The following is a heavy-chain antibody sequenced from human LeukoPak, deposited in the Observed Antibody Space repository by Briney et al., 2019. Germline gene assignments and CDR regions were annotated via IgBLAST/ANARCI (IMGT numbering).Heavy chain of an antibody. CDR2: ISGDGSNT. CDR1: GFTLRNYW. J-gene: IGHJ4*02. V-gene: IGHV3-74*01. CDR3: ARGNYPSSFDS. D-gene: IGHD5-24*01. Sequence: PGGSLRLSCAASGFTLRNYWMHWVRQAPGKGLVWVSHISGDGSNTGYADSVKGRFTISRDNAKNTLYLQINSLRAEDTAVYYCARGNYPSSFDSWGQGTLLTVSS.